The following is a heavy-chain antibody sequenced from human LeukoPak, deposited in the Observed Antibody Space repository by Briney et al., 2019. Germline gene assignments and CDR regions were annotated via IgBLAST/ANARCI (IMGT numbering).Heavy chain of an antibody. CDR2: ISSSGSTI. CDR1: GFTFSSYE. CDR3: ARERGYSGYDYFIDSPSDY. J-gene: IGHJ4*02. V-gene: IGHV3-48*03. Sequence: GGSLRLTCAASGFTFSSYEMNWVRQAPGKGLEWVSYISSSGSTIYNADSVKGRFTISRDNAKNSLYLQMNSLRAEDTAVYYCARERGYSGYDYFIDSPSDYWGQGTLVTVSS. D-gene: IGHD5-12*01.